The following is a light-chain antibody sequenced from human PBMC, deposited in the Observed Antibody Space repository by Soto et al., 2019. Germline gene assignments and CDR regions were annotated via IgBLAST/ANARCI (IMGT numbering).Light chain of an antibody. V-gene: IGKV1-5*01. CDR1: QSISSW. J-gene: IGKJ1*01. CDR2: DAS. CDR3: QQYNSYSPWT. Sequence: DIQMTQSPSTLSASVRDRLTITHRVSQSISSWLAWYQQKPGKAPKLLIYDASSLESGVPSRFSGSGSGTEFTLTISSLQPDDFATYYCQQYNSYSPWTFGQGTKVDIK.